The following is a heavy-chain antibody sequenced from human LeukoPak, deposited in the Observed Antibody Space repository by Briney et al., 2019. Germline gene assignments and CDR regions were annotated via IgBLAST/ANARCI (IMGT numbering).Heavy chain of an antibody. CDR3: ARAPTSSSWSYYYYYMDV. Sequence: ASVKVSCKASGYTFISYDINWVRQATGQGLEWMGWMNPNSGNTGYAQKFQGRVTITRNTSISTAYMELSSLRSEDTAVYYCARAPTSSSWSYYYYYMDVWGQGTTVTVSS. CDR1: GYTFISYD. V-gene: IGHV1-8*03. CDR2: MNPNSGNT. D-gene: IGHD6-13*01. J-gene: IGHJ6*03.